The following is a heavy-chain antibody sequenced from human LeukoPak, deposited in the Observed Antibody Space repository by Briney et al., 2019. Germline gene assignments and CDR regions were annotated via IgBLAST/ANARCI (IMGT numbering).Heavy chain of an antibody. D-gene: IGHD3-10*01. V-gene: IGHV3-21*01. CDR2: ISSSSSYI. CDR1: GFTFSSYS. CDR3: ARDARAYYYGSGSYRPFDY. Sequence: GGSLRLSCAASGFTFSSYSMNWVRQAPGKGLEWVSSISSSSSYIYYADSVKGRFTISRDNAKNSLYLQMNSLRAEDTAVYYCARDARAYYYGSGSYRPFDYWGQGTLVTVSS. J-gene: IGHJ4*02.